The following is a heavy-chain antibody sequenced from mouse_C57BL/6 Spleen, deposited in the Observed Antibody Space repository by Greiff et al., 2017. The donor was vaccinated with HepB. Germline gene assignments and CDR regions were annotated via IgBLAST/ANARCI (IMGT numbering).Heavy chain of an antibody. CDR1: GFTFSSYA. CDR3: TRAPPNFDFDY. CDR2: ISSGGDYI. V-gene: IGHV5-9-1*02. J-gene: IGHJ2*01. Sequence: EVKVVESGEGLVKPGGSLKLSCAASGFTFSSYAMSWVRQTPEKRLEWVAYISSGGDYIYYADTVKGRFTISRDNARNTLYLQMSSLKSEDTAMYYCTRAPPNFDFDYWGQGTTLTVSS. D-gene: IGHD4-1*01.